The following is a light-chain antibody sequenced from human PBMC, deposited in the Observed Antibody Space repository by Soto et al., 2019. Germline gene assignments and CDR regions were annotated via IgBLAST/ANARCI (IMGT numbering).Light chain of an antibody. CDR2: EVS. CDR1: SSDVGGYNY. CDR3: SSYAGSNNLL. Sequence: QSALTQPPSASGSPGQSVTISCTGTSSDVGGYNYVSWYQQHPGKAPKLMIYEVSKRPSGVPDRFSGSKSGNTASLTVSGRQGEDEADYYCSSYAGSNNLLFGGGTKLTVL. J-gene: IGLJ2*01. V-gene: IGLV2-8*01.